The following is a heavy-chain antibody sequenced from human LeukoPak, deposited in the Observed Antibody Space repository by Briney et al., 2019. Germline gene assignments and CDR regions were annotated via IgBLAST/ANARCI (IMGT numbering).Heavy chain of an antibody. Sequence: GGSLRLSCAASGFIFSSYGMHWVRQAPGKGLEWVTFIRYDGSNKYYADSVKGRFTISRDNSKNTLYLQMNSLRAEDTAVYYCAKDSKTYSGSYGVDYWGQGTLVTVSS. D-gene: IGHD1-26*01. J-gene: IGHJ4*02. CDR3: AKDSKTYSGSYGVDY. V-gene: IGHV3-30*02. CDR1: GFIFSSYG. CDR2: IRYDGSNK.